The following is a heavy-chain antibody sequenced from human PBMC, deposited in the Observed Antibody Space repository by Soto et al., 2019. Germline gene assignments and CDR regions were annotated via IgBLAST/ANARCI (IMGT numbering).Heavy chain of an antibody. CDR1: GGSISSGDYY. D-gene: IGHD3-10*01. CDR3: ATQSSITMQSDY. CDR2: IYYSGST. J-gene: IGHJ4*02. V-gene: IGHV4-30-4*01. Sequence: PSETLSLTCTVSGGSISSGDYYWSWIRQPPGKGLEWIGYIYYSGSTYYNPSLKSRVTISVDTSKNQFSLKLSSVTAADTAVYYCATQSSITMQSDYWGQGTLVTVSS.